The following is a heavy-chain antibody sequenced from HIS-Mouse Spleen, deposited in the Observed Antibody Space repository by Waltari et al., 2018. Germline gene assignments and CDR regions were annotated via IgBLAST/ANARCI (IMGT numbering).Heavy chain of an antibody. CDR2: IYYSGGT. V-gene: IGHV4-39*07. Sequence: QLQLQESGPGLVKPSETLSLTCTVSGGSISSGSYYWGWIRQPPGKGLEWIGGIYYSGGTTDNPSLKSRVTISVDTSKNQFSLKLSSVTAADTAVYYCAREIPYSSSWYDWYFDLWGRGTLVTVSS. CDR3: AREIPYSSSWYDWYFDL. CDR1: GGSISSGSYY. D-gene: IGHD6-13*01. J-gene: IGHJ2*01.